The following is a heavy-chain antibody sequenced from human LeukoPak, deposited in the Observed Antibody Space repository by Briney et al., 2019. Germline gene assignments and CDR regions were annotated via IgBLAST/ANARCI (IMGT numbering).Heavy chain of an antibody. CDR3: AELGITMIGGV. V-gene: IGHV3-48*03. D-gene: IGHD3-10*02. Sequence: GGSLRLSCAAPGFTFDDYGMSWVRQAPGKGLEWVSYISSSGSTIYYADSVKGRFTISRDNAKNSLYLQMNSLRAEDTAVYYCAELGITMIGGVWGKGTTVTISS. J-gene: IGHJ6*04. CDR1: GFTFDDYG. CDR2: ISSSGSTI.